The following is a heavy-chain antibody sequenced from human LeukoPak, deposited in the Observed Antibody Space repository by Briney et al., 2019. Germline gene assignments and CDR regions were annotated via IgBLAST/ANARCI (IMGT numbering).Heavy chain of an antibody. CDR3: ARSLYGSGSTRSYYFDY. D-gene: IGHD3-10*01. Sequence: GRSLRLSCAASGFTFSSYAMHWVRQAPGKGLEWVAVISYDGSNKYYADSVKGRSTISRDNSKNTLYLQMNSLRAEDTAVYYCARSLYGSGSTRSYYFDYWGQGTLVTVSS. V-gene: IGHV3-30*04. J-gene: IGHJ4*02. CDR1: GFTFSSYA. CDR2: ISYDGSNK.